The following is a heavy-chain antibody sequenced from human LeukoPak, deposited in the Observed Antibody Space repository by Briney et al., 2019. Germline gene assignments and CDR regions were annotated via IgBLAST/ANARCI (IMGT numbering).Heavy chain of an antibody. CDR1: GFTFSSYE. CDR2: ISSSGSTI. CDR3: ARSSTTVTTRFFDL. V-gene: IGHV3-48*03. Sequence: GGSLRLSCAASGFTFSSYEMNWVRQAPGKGLEWVSYISSSGSTIYYADSVKGRFSISRDNGKNSLYLQMNSLRAEDTALYYCARSSTTVTTRFFDLWGRGTLVTVSS. D-gene: IGHD4-17*01. J-gene: IGHJ2*01.